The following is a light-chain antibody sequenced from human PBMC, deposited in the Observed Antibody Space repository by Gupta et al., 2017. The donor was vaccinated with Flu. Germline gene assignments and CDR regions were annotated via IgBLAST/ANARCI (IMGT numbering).Light chain of an antibody. J-gene: IGKJ1*01. CDR1: QSVNSY. CDR3: QQRSNWLWT. CDR2: DAS. Sequence: EIVLTQSPATLSLSPGERATLSCRASQSVNSYLAWYQQKPGQAPRLLIYDASNRATGIPARFSGSGSGADFTLTISSLEPEDFAVYHCQQRSNWLWTFGQGTKVEIK. V-gene: IGKV3-11*01.